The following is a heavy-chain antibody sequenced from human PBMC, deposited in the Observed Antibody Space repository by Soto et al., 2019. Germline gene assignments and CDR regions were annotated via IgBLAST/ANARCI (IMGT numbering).Heavy chain of an antibody. D-gene: IGHD3-3*01. CDR2: ISYDGSNK. J-gene: IGHJ6*02. CDR1: GFTFSSYA. Sequence: GGSLRLSCAASGFTFSSYAMHWVRQAPGKGLEWVAVISYDGSNKYYADSVKGRFTISRDNSKNTLYLQMNSLRAEDMAVYYCARETYYDFWSGPYYGMDVWGQGTTVTVSS. V-gene: IGHV3-30-3*01. CDR3: ARETYYDFWSGPYYGMDV.